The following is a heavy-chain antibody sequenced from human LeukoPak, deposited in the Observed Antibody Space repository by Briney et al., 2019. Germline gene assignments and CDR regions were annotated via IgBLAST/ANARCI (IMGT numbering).Heavy chain of an antibody. CDR1: GFTFSSYS. CDR3: ARGPQYSYGEFDY. CDR2: ISSSSYI. Sequence: GGSLRLSCAASGFTFSSYSMNWVRQAPGKGLEWVSSISSSSYIYYADSVKGRFTISRDNAKNSLYLQMNSLRAEDTAVYYCARGPQYSYGEFDYWGQGTLVTVSS. J-gene: IGHJ4*02. D-gene: IGHD5-18*01. V-gene: IGHV3-21*01.